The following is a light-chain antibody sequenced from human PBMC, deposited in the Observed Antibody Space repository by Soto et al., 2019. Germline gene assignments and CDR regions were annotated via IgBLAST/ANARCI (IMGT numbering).Light chain of an antibody. CDR3: MQALQTPLT. J-gene: IGKJ4*01. V-gene: IGKV2-28*01. CDR1: QSLLHSNGYNY. Sequence: DIVMTQSPLSLPVTPGEPASISCRSSQSLLHSNGYNYLDWYLQKPGQSPQLLIYLGSNRASGVLDRFSGSGSGTDFTLKISRVEAEDVGVYYCMQALQTPLTFGGGTKVEIK. CDR2: LGS.